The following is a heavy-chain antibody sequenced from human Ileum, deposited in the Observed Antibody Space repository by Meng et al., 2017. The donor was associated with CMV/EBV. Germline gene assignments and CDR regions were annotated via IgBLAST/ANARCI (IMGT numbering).Heavy chain of an antibody. Sequence: GGSLRLSCAASGFIFDDYAMHWVRQAPGKGLEWVSGISWNSGSIGYADSVKGRFTISRDNAKNSLYLQMNSLSAEDTALYYCAKDNRRRVYYYSSGSYWDVGGYWGQGTRVTVSS. CDR3: AKDNRRRVYYYSSGSYWDVGGY. CDR1: GFIFDDYA. CDR2: ISWNSGSI. D-gene: IGHD3-10*01. V-gene: IGHV3-9*01. J-gene: IGHJ4*01.